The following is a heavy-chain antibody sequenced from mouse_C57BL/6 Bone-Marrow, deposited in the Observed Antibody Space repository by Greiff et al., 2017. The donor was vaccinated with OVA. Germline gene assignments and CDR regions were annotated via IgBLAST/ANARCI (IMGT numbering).Heavy chain of an antibody. Sequence: QVQLQQSGPGLVQPSQSLSITCTVSGFSLTSYGVHWVRQSPGTGLEWLGVIWSGGSTDYNAAFISRLSISKDNFKSQVFFKMNSLQADDTAIYYCARLLPWFAYWGQGTLVTVSA. CDR2: IWSGGST. V-gene: IGHV2-2*01. CDR1: GFSLTSYG. J-gene: IGHJ3*01. CDR3: ARLLPWFAY. D-gene: IGHD2-1*01.